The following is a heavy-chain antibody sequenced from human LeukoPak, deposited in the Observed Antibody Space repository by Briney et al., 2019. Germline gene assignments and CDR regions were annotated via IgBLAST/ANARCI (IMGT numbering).Heavy chain of an antibody. J-gene: IGHJ6*03. CDR2: ISSSGSTI. D-gene: IGHD1-26*01. V-gene: IGHV3-11*04. CDR1: GFTFSDYY. Sequence: PAGPLRLSCAASGFTFSDYYMSWVRQAPGKGLEWVSYISSSGSTIYYADSVKGRFTNSRDNAKNPLYLQMNSRRAEDTAVYYCASIGAAHYYYYYMDVWGKGTTVTVSS. CDR3: ASIGAAHYYYYYMDV.